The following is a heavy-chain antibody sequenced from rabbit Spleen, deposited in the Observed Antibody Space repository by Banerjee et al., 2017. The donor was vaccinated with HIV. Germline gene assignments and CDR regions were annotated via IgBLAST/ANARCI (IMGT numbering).Heavy chain of an antibody. D-gene: IGHD8-1*01. J-gene: IGHJ4*01. Sequence: QEQLVESGGGLVKPEGSLTLTCTASGFSFSSGYDMCWVRQAPGKGLEWIGCIYTGNAKTYYASWARGRVTISKTSSPTVTLQMTSLTVADTATYFCARDAGSGPYIDGAFSLWGQGTLVTVS. V-gene: IGHV1S45*01. CDR1: GFSFSSGYD. CDR3: ARDAGSGPYIDGAFSL. CDR2: IYTGNAKT.